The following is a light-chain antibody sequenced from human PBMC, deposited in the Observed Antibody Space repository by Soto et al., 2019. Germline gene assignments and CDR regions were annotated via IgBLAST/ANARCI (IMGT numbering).Light chain of an antibody. V-gene: IGLV1-40*01. CDR1: SSXXGAGYD. J-gene: IGLJ1*01. CDR3: QSYDSSLSGSV. CDR2: GNS. Sequence: QAVVTQPPSVSGXXXXRVXXXXXGXSSXXGAGYDVHWYQQLPGTAPKLLIYGNSNRPSGVPDRFSGSKSGTSASLAITGLQAEDEADYYCQSYDSSLSGSVFGTGTKVTVL.